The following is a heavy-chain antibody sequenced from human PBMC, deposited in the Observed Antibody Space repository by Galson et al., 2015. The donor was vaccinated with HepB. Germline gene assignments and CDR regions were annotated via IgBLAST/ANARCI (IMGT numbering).Heavy chain of an antibody. CDR2: IKGSSDGGTT. Sequence: SLRLSCAASGFTFSSYSMNWVRQAPGKGLEGVGRIKGSSDGGTTDYTVPVKGRFTISRDDSKNTVYLQMNSLKTEDTAVYYCTTGGGTSDYWGQGTLVTVSS. CDR1: GFTFSSYS. CDR3: TTGGGTSDY. J-gene: IGHJ4*02. V-gene: IGHV3-15*01.